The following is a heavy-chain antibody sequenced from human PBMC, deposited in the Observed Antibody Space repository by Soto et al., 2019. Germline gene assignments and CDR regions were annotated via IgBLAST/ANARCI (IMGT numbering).Heavy chain of an antibody. CDR1: GGSVSSGVYY. V-gene: IGHV4-31*03. CDR3: ARSRRSIVYFDY. Sequence: SETLSITCTVSGGSVSSGVYYWNWIRQHPGKGLEWIGYIYFTGGSYYNPSLESRLTISLDTSRNEFSLQLNSVTAADTAVYYCARSRRSIVYFDYWGPGTLVTVSS. J-gene: IGHJ4*02. CDR2: IYFTGGS. D-gene: IGHD2-15*01.